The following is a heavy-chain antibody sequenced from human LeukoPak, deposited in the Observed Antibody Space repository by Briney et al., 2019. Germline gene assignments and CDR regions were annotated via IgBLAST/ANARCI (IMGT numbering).Heavy chain of an antibody. Sequence: GGSLRLSCAASGFTFNDYAMHWVRQAPGKGLEWVSGISWNSGSIDYADSVKGRFTISRDNAKNSLYLQMNSLRAEDTALYYCAKDMGYGSSPAHWGQGTLVTVSS. CDR2: ISWNSGSI. V-gene: IGHV3-9*01. D-gene: IGHD6-6*01. CDR1: GFTFNDYA. CDR3: AKDMGYGSSPAH. J-gene: IGHJ4*02.